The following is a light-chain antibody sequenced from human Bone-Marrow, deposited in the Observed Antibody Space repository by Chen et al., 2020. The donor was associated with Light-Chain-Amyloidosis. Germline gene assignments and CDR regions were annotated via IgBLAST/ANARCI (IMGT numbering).Light chain of an antibody. CDR3: QSADSSGTYEVI. J-gene: IGLJ2*01. CDR2: RDT. Sequence: SYELTQPPSVSVSPGQTARITCSGDDLPTKYAYWYHQKPGQAPVLVIHRDTERPSGISGRFSGSSSGATATLTISGVQAEDEADYHCQSADSSGTYEVIFGGGTKLTVL. V-gene: IGLV3-25*03. CDR1: DLPTKY.